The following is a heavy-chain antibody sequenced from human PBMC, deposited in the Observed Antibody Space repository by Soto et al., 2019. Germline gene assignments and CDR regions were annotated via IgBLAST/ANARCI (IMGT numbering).Heavy chain of an antibody. J-gene: IGHJ4*02. V-gene: IGHV1-24*01. CDR3: TTDRGYRGSRFDH. CDR2: FDPEDDET. CDR1: GYTITKLS. Sequence: ASVKVSFKVAGYTITKLSLHWVRQAPGKGLEWMGNFDPEDDETTYAQKFQGRVTMTEDTSTDTAYMELSSLRSEDTALYYCTTDRGYRGSRFDHWFQVPLVTLSS. D-gene: IGHD5-12*01.